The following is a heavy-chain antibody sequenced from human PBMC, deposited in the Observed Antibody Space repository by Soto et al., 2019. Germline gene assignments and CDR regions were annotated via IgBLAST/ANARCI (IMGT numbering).Heavy chain of an antibody. CDR2: IWYDGSNK. CDR1: GFTFSSYG. D-gene: IGHD1-7*01. V-gene: IGHV3-33*01. Sequence: QVQLVGSGGGVVQPGRSLRLSCAASGFTFSSYGMHWVRQAPGKGLEWVAVIWYDGSNKYYADSVKGRFTISRDNSKNTLYLQMNSLRAEDTAVYYCAAGGELFDYWGQGTLVTVSS. CDR3: AAGGELFDY. J-gene: IGHJ4*02.